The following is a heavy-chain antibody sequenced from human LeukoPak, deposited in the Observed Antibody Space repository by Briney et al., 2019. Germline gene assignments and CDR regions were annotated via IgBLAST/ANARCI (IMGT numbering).Heavy chain of an antibody. D-gene: IGHD3-10*01. V-gene: IGHV1-18*01. J-gene: IGHJ3*02. Sequence: GSVKESCKASGYTFTSYGISWVRQAPGQGLEWMGWISAYNGNTNYAQKLQGRVTMTTDTSTSTAYMELRSVTSDDTAVYYCARGTPAPWVGSAGAFDIWGQGTMVTVSS. CDR3: ARGTPAPWVGSAGAFDI. CDR1: GYTFTSYG. CDR2: ISAYNGNT.